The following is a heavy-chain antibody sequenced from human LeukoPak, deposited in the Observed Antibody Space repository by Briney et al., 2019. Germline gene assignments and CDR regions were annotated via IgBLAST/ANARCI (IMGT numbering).Heavy chain of an antibody. CDR2: INHSGST. V-gene: IGHV4-34*01. J-gene: IGHJ3*02. D-gene: IGHD3-16*02. CDR1: GGSSSDYY. Sequence: SETLSLTCAVYGGSSSDYYWSWIRQPPGKGLEWIGEINHSGSTNYNPSLKSRVTISVDTSKNQFSLKLSSVTAADTAVYYCARGFYDYLWGSYRYNAFDIWGQGTMVTVSS. CDR3: ARGFYDYLWGSYRYNAFDI.